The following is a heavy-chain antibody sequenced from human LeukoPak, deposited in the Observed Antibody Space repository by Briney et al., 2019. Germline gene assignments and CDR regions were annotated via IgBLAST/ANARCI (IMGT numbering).Heavy chain of an antibody. V-gene: IGHV3-21*04. CDR3: ASGWLQGGLDAFDI. Sequence: GGSLRLSCAASGFTFSSYSMNWVRQAPGKGLEWVSSISSSSSYIYYADSVKGRFTISRDNAKNSLYLQMNSLRAEDTAVYYCASGWLQGGLDAFDIWGQGTMVTVSS. J-gene: IGHJ3*02. CDR2: ISSSSSYI. CDR1: GFTFSSYS. D-gene: IGHD5-24*01.